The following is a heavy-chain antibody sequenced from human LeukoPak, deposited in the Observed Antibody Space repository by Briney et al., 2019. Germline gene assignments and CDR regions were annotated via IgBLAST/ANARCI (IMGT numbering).Heavy chain of an antibody. D-gene: IGHD1-26*01. V-gene: IGHV4-34*09. Sequence: QPSETLSLTCAVYGGSFSGYYWSWIRQPPGKGLEWIGEINHSGSTNYNPSLKSRVTISVDTSKNQFSLKLSSVTAADTAVYYCAGSIVGAARDYWGQGTLVTVSS. CDR1: GGSFSGYY. J-gene: IGHJ4*02. CDR3: AGSIVGAARDY. CDR2: INHSGST.